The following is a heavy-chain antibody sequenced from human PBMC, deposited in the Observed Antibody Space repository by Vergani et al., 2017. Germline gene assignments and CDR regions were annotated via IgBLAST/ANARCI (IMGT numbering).Heavy chain of an antibody. CDR3: ARFIVVVPAAPPGGWFDP. V-gene: IGHV4-31*03. J-gene: IGHJ5*02. CDR2: IYYSGST. D-gene: IGHD2-2*01. CDR1: VGSISSGGYY. Sequence: QVQLQESGQGLVKPSQTLSLTCTVSVGSISSGGYYCSWIRQHPGKGLEWIGYIYYSGSTYYNPSLKSRVTIPVDTSKNQFSLKLSSVTAADTAVYYCARFIVVVPAAPPGGWFDPWGQGTLVTVSS.